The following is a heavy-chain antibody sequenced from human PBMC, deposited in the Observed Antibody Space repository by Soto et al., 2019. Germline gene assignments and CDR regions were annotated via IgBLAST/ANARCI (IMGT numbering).Heavy chain of an antibody. D-gene: IGHD1-1*01. CDR2: IHGGGGAT. J-gene: IGHJ2*01. Sequence: EVQLLESGGGLVQPGGSLRLSCAASGFTFSAYAMGWVRQAPGKGLEWVSTIHGGGGATHYADSVKGRFTIARDDSKNPLYAQMNRSRAEDTAVCYCAKFEVYPLESWDLEFWGRGTLVTVSS. CDR3: AKFEVYPLESWDLEF. V-gene: IGHV3-23*01. CDR1: GFTFSAYA.